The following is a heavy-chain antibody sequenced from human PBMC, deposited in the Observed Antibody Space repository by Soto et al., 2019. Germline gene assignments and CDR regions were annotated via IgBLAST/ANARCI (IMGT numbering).Heavy chain of an antibody. J-gene: IGHJ6*03. CDR1: GFTFSSYA. D-gene: IGHD2-2*01. CDR2: ICGSGITT. V-gene: IGHV3-23*01. CDR3: AKDRGERYCSSTSCYDRNYYYYYYMAV. Sequence: GGSLRLSCAASGFTFSSYAMSWVRQAPGRGLEWVSAICGSGITTYYADSVEGRFTISRDNSKNTLYLQVNSLRAEDTAVYYCAKDRGERYCSSTSCYDRNYYYYYYMAVWGKGTTVTVSS.